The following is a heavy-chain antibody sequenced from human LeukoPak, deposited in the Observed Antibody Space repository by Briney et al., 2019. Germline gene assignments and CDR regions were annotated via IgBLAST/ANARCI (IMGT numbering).Heavy chain of an antibody. D-gene: IGHD2-15*01. J-gene: IGHJ4*02. CDR2: IYYSGST. CDR1: GGSISSSSYY. V-gene: IGHV4-39*01. Sequence: SETLSLTCTVSGGSISSSSYYWGWIRQPPGKGLEWIGSIYYSGSTYYNPSVKSRATISVDTSKNQFSLKLRSVTAADTAVYYCTSVSKTVVPATIDYWGQGTQVTVSS. CDR3: TSVSKTVVPATIDY.